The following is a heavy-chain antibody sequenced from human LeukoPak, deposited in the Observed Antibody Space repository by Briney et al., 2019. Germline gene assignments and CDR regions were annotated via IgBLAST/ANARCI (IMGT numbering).Heavy chain of an antibody. CDR2: IYHSGST. Sequence: SQTLSLTCAVSGGSISSGGYSWSWIRQPPGKGLEWMGYIYHSGSTYYNPSLKSRVTISVDRSKNQFSLKLSSVTAADTAVYYCARAPRYCTNGVCYTNWFDPWGQGTLVTVSS. J-gene: IGHJ5*02. CDR3: ARAPRYCTNGVCYTNWFDP. V-gene: IGHV4-30-2*01. CDR1: GGSISSGGYS. D-gene: IGHD2-8*01.